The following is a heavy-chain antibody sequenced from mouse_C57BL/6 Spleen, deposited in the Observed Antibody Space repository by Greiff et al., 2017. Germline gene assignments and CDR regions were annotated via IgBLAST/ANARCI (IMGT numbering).Heavy chain of an antibody. V-gene: IGHV1-64*01. CDR1: GYTFTSYW. D-gene: IGHD2-5*01. CDR3: ERNSNPFDY. CDR2: IHPNSGST. Sequence: QVQLQQSGAELVKPGASVKLSCTASGYTFTSYWMHWVKQRPGQGLEWIGMIHPNSGSTNYNARFKGKATLTVDKSSCTDYMQLSSLTTEDYAGYYYERNSNPFDYWGQGTTLTVSS. J-gene: IGHJ2*01.